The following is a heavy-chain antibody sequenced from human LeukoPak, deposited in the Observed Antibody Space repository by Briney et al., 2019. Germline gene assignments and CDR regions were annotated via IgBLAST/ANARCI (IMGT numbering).Heavy chain of an antibody. J-gene: IGHJ2*01. CDR3: ARDGHCSSTSCYTGVWYFDL. Sequence: GRSLRLSCAASGFTFSSYAMHWVRQAPGKGLEWVAVISYDGSNKYYADSVKGRFTISRDNSKNTLYLQMNSLRAEDTAVCYCARDGHCSSTSCYTGVWYFDLWGRGTLVTVSS. CDR2: ISYDGSNK. CDR1: GFTFSSYA. V-gene: IGHV3-30*01. D-gene: IGHD2-2*02.